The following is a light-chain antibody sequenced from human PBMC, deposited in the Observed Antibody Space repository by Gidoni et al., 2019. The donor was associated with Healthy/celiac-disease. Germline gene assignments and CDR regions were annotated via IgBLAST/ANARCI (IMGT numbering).Light chain of an antibody. CDR1: QSVSSY. CDR2: DAS. Sequence: IVWTQSPATLSLSTGERATLSCRASQSVSSYLAWYQQKPGQATMLLIYDASNRATGIPARFSGSWSATVFTPIISRLAQEDFAVYYCQQRSNWITFXGXTKVEIK. J-gene: IGKJ4*01. V-gene: IGKV3-11*01. CDR3: QQRSNWIT.